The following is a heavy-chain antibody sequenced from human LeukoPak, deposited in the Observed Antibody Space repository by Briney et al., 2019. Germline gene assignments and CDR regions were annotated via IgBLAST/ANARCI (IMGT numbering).Heavy chain of an antibody. J-gene: IGHJ4*02. D-gene: IGHD6-13*01. CDR2: ISYDGSNK. V-gene: IGHV3-30*04. CDR1: GFTFSSYA. CDR3: ASQDGIAAAGTDY. Sequence: HTGRSPRLSCAASGFTFSSYAMHWVRQAPGKGLEWVAVISYDGSNKYYADSVKGRFTISRDNSKNTLYLQMNSLRAEDTAVYYCASQDGIAAAGTDYWGQGTLVTVSS.